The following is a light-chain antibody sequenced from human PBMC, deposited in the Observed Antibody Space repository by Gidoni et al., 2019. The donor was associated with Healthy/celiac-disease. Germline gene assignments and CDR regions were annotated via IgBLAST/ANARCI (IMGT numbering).Light chain of an antibody. CDR3: AAWDDSLSGPV. V-gene: IGLV1-47*01. CDR1: SSNIGSNY. CDR2: RNN. Sequence: QSVLTQPPSAPGTPGPRVTISCSGSSSNIGSNYVYWYQQLPGPAPKLLIYRNNQRPSGVPDRFSGSKSGTSASLAISGLRSEDEADYYCAAWDDSLSGPVFGGGTQLTVL. J-gene: IGLJ7*01.